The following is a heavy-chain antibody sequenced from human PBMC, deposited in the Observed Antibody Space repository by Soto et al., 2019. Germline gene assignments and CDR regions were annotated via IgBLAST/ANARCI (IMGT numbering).Heavy chain of an antibody. CDR2: IYTSGST. CDR1: GGSISSYY. D-gene: IGHD4-17*01. CDR3: ARELYGDPNTLDY. V-gene: IGHV4-4*07. J-gene: IGHJ4*02. Sequence: SGTLSLTCTVSGGSISSYYWICVRQPAGKGLEWIGRIYTSGSTNYNPSLKSRVTMSVDTSKNQSSLKLSSVTAADTAVYYCARELYGDPNTLDYSGQGTLVPVSS.